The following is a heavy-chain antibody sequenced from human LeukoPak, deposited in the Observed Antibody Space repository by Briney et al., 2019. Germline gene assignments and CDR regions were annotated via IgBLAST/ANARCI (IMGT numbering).Heavy chain of an antibody. CDR1: GFTFTSSG. D-gene: IGHD6-13*01. V-gene: IGHV3-23*01. CDR3: AKDRVTAAGDDAFDI. CDR2: ISGSGGST. J-gene: IGHJ3*02. Sequence: GGSLRLSCSASGFTFTSSGMSWVRQAPGKGLEWVSAISGSGGSTYYADSVRGRLTISRDNSKNTLYLQMNSLRAEDTAVYFCAKDRVTAAGDDAFDIWGQGTIVTVSS.